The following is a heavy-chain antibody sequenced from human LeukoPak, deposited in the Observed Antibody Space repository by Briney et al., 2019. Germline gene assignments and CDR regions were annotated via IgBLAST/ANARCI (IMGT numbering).Heavy chain of an antibody. Sequence: GGSLRLSCAAPGFTFSSYAMSWVRQAPGKGLEWVSAISGSGGSTYYADSVKGRFTISRDNSKNTLYLQMNSLRAEDTAVYYCAKDSRYSSIYYYGMDVWGQGTTVTVSS. CDR1: GFTFSSYA. D-gene: IGHD6-13*01. CDR2: ISGSGGST. J-gene: IGHJ6*02. CDR3: AKDSRYSSIYYYGMDV. V-gene: IGHV3-23*01.